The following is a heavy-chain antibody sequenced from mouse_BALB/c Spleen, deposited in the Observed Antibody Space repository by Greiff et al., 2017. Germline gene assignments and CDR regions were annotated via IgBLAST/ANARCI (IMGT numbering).Heavy chain of an antibody. V-gene: IGHV1S135*01. Sequence: EVQLQQSGPELVKPGASVKVSCKASGYSFTDYNMYWVKQSHGKSLEWIGYIDPYNGGTSYNQKFKDKATLTADKSSSTAYMQLSSLTSEDSAVYYWARKEGYYGSSYEAMDYWGQGTSVTVSS. D-gene: IGHD1-1*01. J-gene: IGHJ4*01. CDR3: ARKEGYYGSSYEAMDY. CDR1: GYSFTDYN. CDR2: IDPYNGGT.